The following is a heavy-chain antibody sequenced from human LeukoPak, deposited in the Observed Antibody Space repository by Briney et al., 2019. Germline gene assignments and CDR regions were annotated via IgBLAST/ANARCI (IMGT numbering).Heavy chain of an antibody. D-gene: IGHD3-10*01. CDR3: ARDNYGSGSYCDY. CDR2: ISSSSSYI. Sequence: GALSLSCAASGFTFSSYSMNWVRQAPGKGLEWVSSISSSSSYIYYADSVKGRFTISRDNAKNSLYLQMNSLRAEDTAVYYCARDNYGSGSYCDYWGQGTLVTVSS. V-gene: IGHV3-21*01. CDR1: GFTFSSYS. J-gene: IGHJ4*02.